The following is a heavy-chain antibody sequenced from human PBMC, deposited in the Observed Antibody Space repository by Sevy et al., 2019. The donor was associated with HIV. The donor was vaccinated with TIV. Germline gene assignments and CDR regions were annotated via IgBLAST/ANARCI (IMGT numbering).Heavy chain of an antibody. J-gene: IGHJ4*02. Sequence: ASVKVSCKASGYTFTNYYLHWVRQAPGQGLEWMGTIHPSGGRTSYAQKFQGRVTMTSDTSTTTVYMDLSSLRSEDTAVYYCARGNYYDNSGFPLYYFDYWGRGTPVTVSS. D-gene: IGHD3-22*01. CDR1: GYTFTNYY. CDR2: IHPSGGRT. V-gene: IGHV1-46*01. CDR3: ARGNYYDNSGFPLYYFDY.